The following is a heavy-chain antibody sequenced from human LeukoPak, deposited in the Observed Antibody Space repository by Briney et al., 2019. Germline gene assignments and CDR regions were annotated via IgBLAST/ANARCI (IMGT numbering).Heavy chain of an antibody. V-gene: IGHV3-21*01. CDR1: GFTFSSYS. CDR2: ISSSSSYI. Sequence: GGSLRPSCAASGFTFSSYSMNWVRQAPGKGLEWVSSISSSSSYIYYADSVKGRFTISRDNAKNSLYLQMNSLRAEDTAVYYCARGGGYCSGGSCYQYYFDYWGQGTLVTVSS. CDR3: ARGGGYCSGGSCYQYYFDY. D-gene: IGHD2-15*01. J-gene: IGHJ4*02.